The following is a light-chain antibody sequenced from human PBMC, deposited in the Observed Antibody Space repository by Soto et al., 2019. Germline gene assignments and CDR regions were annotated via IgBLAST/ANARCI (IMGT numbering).Light chain of an antibody. CDR3: VQALQTPFT. Sequence: DIVMTQSPLSLPFTPGEPASISCRSSQSLLHSNGYNSLDWYLQKPGQSPQLLIYLGSNRASGVHDRFSGSGSGTDFTLKISRVEAEDVGVYYCVQALQTPFTFGPGTKVDIK. CDR1: QSLLHSNGYNS. V-gene: IGKV2-28*01. J-gene: IGKJ3*01. CDR2: LGS.